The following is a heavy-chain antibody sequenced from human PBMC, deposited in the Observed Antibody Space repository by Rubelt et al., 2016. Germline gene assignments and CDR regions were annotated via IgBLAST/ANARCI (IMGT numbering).Heavy chain of an antibody. V-gene: IGHV3-30*04. CDR3: ARYSGYEGYFDY. Sequence: QEQLVESGGGVVQPGRSLRLSCAASGFTFSSYAMHWVRQAPGKGLEWVAVTSYDGSNKYYADSVKGRFTISRDNSKNTLYLQMNSLRAEDTAVYYCARYSGYEGYFDYWGQGTLVTVSS. J-gene: IGHJ4*02. D-gene: IGHD5-12*01. CDR2: TSYDGSNK. CDR1: GFTFSSYA.